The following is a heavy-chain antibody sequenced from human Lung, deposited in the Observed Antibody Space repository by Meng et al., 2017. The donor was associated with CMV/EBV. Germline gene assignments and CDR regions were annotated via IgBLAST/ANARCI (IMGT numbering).Heavy chain of an antibody. J-gene: IGHJ4*02. D-gene: IGHD2-15*01. V-gene: IGHV1-24*01. Sequence: KGSCKVSGYTPTDLSIHWVRQSPEKGLEWMGGFDSEDGERITAQKFQGRFTMTEDTSADIAYMELSSLTSEDTAVYYCALASGLPDYWGQGTLVTVSS. CDR2: FDSEDGER. CDR1: GYTPTDLS. CDR3: ALASGLPDY.